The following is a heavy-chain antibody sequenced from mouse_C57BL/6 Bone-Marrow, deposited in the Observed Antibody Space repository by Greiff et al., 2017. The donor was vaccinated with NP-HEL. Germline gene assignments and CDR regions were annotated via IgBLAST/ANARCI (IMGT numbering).Heavy chain of an antibody. J-gene: IGHJ4*01. Sequence: EVMLMESGGGLVQPGGSLKLSCAASGFTFSDYGMAWVRQAPRKGPEWVAFISNLAYSIYYADTVTGRFTFSREKAKNTLYLEMSNLRSEDTAMYYCARHTTGGYYAMDYWGQGTSVTVSS. CDR3: ARHTTGGYYAMDY. CDR1: GFTFSDYG. CDR2: ISNLAYSI. V-gene: IGHV5-15*01. D-gene: IGHD1-1*01.